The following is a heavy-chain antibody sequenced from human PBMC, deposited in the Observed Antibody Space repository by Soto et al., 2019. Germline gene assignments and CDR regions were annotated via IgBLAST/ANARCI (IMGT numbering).Heavy chain of an antibody. V-gene: IGHV4-59*01. CDR2: IDYSGST. CDR1: GGSISSSY. CDR3: ARATPAAGRFDF. Sequence: SETLSLTCRVSGGSISSSYWSWIRQPPGKGLEWIGYIDYSGSTNYNPSLRSRVTISVHTSKNQFSLKLGSATAADTAVYYCARATPAAGRFDFWAQGTLVTVSS. J-gene: IGHJ4*02. D-gene: IGHD2-2*01.